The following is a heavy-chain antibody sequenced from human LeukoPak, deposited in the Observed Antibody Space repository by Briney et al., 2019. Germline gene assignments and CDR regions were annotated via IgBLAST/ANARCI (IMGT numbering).Heavy chain of an antibody. CDR1: GFTVSSNY. CDR2: IYSGGST. Sequence: GGSLRLSCAASGFTVSSNYMSWVRQAPGKGLEWVSVIYSGGSTYYADSVKGRFTISRDNSKNTLYLQMNSLRAEDTAVYYCARGCDILTGYYSFDYWGQGTLVTVSS. J-gene: IGHJ4*02. D-gene: IGHD3-9*01. V-gene: IGHV3-66*01. CDR3: ARGCDILTGYYSFDY.